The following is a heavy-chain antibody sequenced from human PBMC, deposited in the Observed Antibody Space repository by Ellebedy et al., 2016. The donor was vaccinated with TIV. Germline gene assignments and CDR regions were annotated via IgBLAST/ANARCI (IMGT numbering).Heavy chain of an antibody. CDR3: AKDLEQRYQLLWGNWFDP. D-gene: IGHD2-2*01. CDR2: MNPNSGNT. V-gene: IGHV1-8*01. J-gene: IGHJ5*02. CDR1: GYTFTSYD. Sequence: ASVKVSXXASGYTFTSYDINWVRQATGQGLEWMGWMNPNSGNTGYAQKFQGRVTMTRNTSISTAYMELSSLRSEDTAVYYCAKDLEQRYQLLWGNWFDPWGQGTLVTVSS.